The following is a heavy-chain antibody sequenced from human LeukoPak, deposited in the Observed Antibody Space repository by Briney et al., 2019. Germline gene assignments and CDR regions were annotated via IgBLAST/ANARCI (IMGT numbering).Heavy chain of an antibody. CDR3: ARELVVGPAEYFQH. D-gene: IGHD2-15*01. J-gene: IGHJ1*01. Sequence: GGSLRLSCGASGFTFSSSLMSWVRRTPGKGLEWVANIYPGGSEKYYVYSVKGRFTISRDNARNSVYLQMNTLRVEDTSVYYCARELVVGPAEYFQHWGQGTLVTVSS. V-gene: IGHV3-7*01. CDR1: GFTFSSSL. CDR2: IYPGGSEK.